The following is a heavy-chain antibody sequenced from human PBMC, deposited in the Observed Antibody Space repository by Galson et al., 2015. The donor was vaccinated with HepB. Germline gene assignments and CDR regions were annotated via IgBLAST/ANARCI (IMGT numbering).Heavy chain of an antibody. CDR3: AGSDGRRGVDPQPSYVDY. V-gene: IGHV3-23*01. J-gene: IGHJ4*02. Sequence: SLRLSCAASGFTFSSYAMNWVRQSPGKGLEWVSAISAGGGDTYYADSVKCRLTISRDNAKSSLYLQLNSLRDEDTAVYYCAGSDGRRGVDPQPSYVDYWGQGTLVTVSS. D-gene: IGHD3-10*01. CDR1: GFTFSSYA. CDR2: ISAGGGDT.